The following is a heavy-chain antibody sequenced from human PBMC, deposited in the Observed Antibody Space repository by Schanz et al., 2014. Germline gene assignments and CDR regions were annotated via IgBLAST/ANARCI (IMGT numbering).Heavy chain of an antibody. J-gene: IGHJ3*02. Sequence: VQVVDSGGALVQPGGSLRLSCTASGFTFSSYSMNWVRQIPGKGLEWVSAISGSGGSTYYADSVKGRFTISRDNSKNTLYLQMNSLRAEDTAVYYCAKGRFGELSAFDIWGQGTMVTVSS. D-gene: IGHD3-10*01. V-gene: IGHV3-23*04. CDR1: GFTFSSYS. CDR3: AKGRFGELSAFDI. CDR2: ISGSGGST.